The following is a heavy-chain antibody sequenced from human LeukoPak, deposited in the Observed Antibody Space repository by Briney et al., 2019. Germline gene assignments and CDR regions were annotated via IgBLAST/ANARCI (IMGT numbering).Heavy chain of an antibody. V-gene: IGHV1-18*01. J-gene: IGHJ4*02. CDR3: ARDWNDVTEGGY. Sequence: ASVKVPCKASGYTFTSYGISWVRQAPGQGLEWMGWISAYNGNTNYAQKLQGRVTMTTDTSTSTAYMELRSLRSDDTAVYYCARDWNDVTEGGYWGQGTLVTVSS. D-gene: IGHD1-1*01. CDR2: ISAYNGNT. CDR1: GYTFTSYG.